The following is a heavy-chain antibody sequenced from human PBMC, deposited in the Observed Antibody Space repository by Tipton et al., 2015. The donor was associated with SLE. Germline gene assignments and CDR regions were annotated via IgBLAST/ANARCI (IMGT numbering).Heavy chain of an antibody. V-gene: IGHV4-59*11. CDR3: ARTNRGCFDY. CDR1: GGSISSHY. J-gene: IGHJ4*02. CDR2: IYYSGST. Sequence: TLSLTCTVSGGSISSHYWRWIRQPPGKGLEWIGYIYYSGSTNYNPSLKSRVTISVDTSKNQFSLKLSSVTAADTAVYYCARTNRGCFDYWGQGTLVTVSS. D-gene: IGHD2-8*01.